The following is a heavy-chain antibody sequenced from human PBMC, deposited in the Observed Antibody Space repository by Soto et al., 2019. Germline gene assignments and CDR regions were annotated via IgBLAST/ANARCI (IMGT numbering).Heavy chain of an antibody. Sequence: QDQLVQSGVEVKKPGASLKVSCKASGYSFTNYGITWVRQARGQGFEWMGWISAYNGNTNYAQKFQGRVTMTTDASTSTAYLELRSLRSDDTAVYYCARDRGVAPPVAGNTHYYYYMDVWGKGTTGTVSS. CDR2: ISAYNGNT. D-gene: IGHD6-19*01. J-gene: IGHJ6*03. CDR3: ARDRGVAPPVAGNTHYYYYMDV. CDR1: GYSFTNYG. V-gene: IGHV1-18*01.